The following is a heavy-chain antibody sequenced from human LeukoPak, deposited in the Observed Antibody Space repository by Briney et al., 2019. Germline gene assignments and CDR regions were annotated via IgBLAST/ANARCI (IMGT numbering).Heavy chain of an antibody. J-gene: IGHJ3*02. CDR2: INPNSGGT. CDR1: GYTFTGYY. D-gene: IGHD4-23*01. CDR3: ARVAGNAGLGAFDI. V-gene: IGHV1-2*02. Sequence: ASVKVSCKASGYTFTGYYMHWVRQAPGQGLEWMRWINPNSGGTNYAQKFQGRVTMTRDTSISTAYMELSRLRSDDTAVYYRARVAGNAGLGAFDIWGQGTMVTVSS.